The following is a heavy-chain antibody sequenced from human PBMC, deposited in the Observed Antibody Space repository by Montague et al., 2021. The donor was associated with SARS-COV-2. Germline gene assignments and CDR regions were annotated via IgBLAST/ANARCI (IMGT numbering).Heavy chain of an antibody. D-gene: IGHD6-19*01. J-gene: IGHJ3*02. CDR3: ARGSGWMGNAFDI. V-gene: IGHV4-59*01. CDR1: GGSISSYY. Sequence: SETLSLTCTVSGGSISSYYWSWIRQPPGKGQEWIRYIYYSGSTNYNPSLKSRVTISVDTSKNQFSLKLSSVTAADTAVYYCARGSGWMGNAFDIWGQGTMVTVAS. CDR2: IYYSGST.